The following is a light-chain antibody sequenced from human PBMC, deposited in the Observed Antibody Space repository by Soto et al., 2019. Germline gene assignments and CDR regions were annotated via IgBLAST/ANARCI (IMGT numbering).Light chain of an antibody. V-gene: IGKV1-6*02. CDR2: GAS. CDR1: QGIRTE. Sequence: AIQMTQSPSSLSASVGDRVTITCRASQGIRTELGWYQQKPGKAPKLLIYGASTLHGGVPSRFSGSGSGTDFTLTISSLPPDDFATYYCLQDNSYPRTFGQGTKVEIK. J-gene: IGKJ1*01. CDR3: LQDNSYPRT.